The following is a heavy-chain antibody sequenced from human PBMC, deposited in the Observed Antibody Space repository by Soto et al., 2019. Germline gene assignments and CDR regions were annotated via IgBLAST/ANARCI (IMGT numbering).Heavy chain of an antibody. J-gene: IGHJ4*02. CDR3: ASTPRGGRTYYYDSSAPMDY. D-gene: IGHD3-22*01. CDR2: IIPIFGTA. Sequence: SVKVSCKASGGTFSSYAISWVRQAPGQGLEWMGGIIPIFGTANYAQKFQGRVTITADESTSTAYMELSSLRSEDTAVYYCASTPRGGRTYYYDSSAPMDYWGQGTLVPVS. V-gene: IGHV1-69*13. CDR1: GGTFSSYA.